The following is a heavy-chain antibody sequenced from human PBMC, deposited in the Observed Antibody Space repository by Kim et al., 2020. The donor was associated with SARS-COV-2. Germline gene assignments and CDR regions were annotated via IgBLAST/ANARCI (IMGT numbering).Heavy chain of an antibody. CDR2: INARGDGT. CDR3: AFRKATYTYGLAY. V-gene: IGHV3-23*01. D-gene: IGHD5-18*01. CDR1: GISITDNG. Sequence: GGSLRLSCAVSGISITDNGMSWVRQAPGKGLEWVSAINARGDGTFYADSVKGRFIISRDTSKSTLNLHMGSLRAEDTAVYYCAFRKATYTYGLAYWGQGTVVTVSS. J-gene: IGHJ1*01.